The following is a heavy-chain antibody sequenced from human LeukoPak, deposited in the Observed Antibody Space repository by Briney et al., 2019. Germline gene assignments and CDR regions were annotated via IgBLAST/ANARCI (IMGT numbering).Heavy chain of an antibody. CDR3: ARDLYCSGSTCYRAFDI. CDR2: IWHDGTNE. V-gene: IGHV3-33*01. D-gene: IGHD2-15*01. Sequence: AGGSLRLSCVASGFTFRSNGIHWVRQAPGKGLEWVAYIWHDGTNEHYADSVKGRFTISIDNSYNTAHLQMNSLRAEDTALYYCARDLYCSGSTCYRAFDIWGQGTLVTVSS. CDR1: GFTFRSNG. J-gene: IGHJ3*02.